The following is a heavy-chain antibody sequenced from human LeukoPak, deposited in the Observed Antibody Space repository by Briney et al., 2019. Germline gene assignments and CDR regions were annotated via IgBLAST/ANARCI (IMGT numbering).Heavy chain of an antibody. D-gene: IGHD1-1*01. CDR2: IYSGGST. CDR1: GFAVSSNH. Sequence: GGSLRLSCAASGFAVSSNHMSWVRQAPGKGLEWVSVIYSGGSTDYADSVKGRFTISRDNLKNTLYLQMNTLRAEDTAVYYCARGPAGYNWGQGTLVTVSS. CDR3: ARGPAGYN. V-gene: IGHV3-53*01. J-gene: IGHJ4*02.